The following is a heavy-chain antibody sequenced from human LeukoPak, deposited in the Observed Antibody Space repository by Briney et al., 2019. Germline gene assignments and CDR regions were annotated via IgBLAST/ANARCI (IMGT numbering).Heavy chain of an antibody. J-gene: IGHJ4*02. V-gene: IGHV1-46*02. D-gene: IGHD6-19*01. CDR1: GYTFNNYY. CDR2: INPSGGGT. Sequence: ASVKVSCKASGYTFNNYYMYWVRQAPGQGLEWMGMINPSGGGTSYAQKFQGGVTMTRNTSTRTVYMEVSSLKPEDTAVYYCARQGAYSSAIGMGYWGQGTLVTVSS. CDR3: ARQGAYSSAIGMGY.